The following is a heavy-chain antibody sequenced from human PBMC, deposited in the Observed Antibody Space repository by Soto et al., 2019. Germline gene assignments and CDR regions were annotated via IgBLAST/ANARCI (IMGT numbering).Heavy chain of an antibody. CDR3: ARRGAAGRLDY. Sequence: WGTLSLTCPFSGGSISSYYWSWIRQPPGKGLEWIGYIYYSGSTNYNPSLKSRVTISVDTSKNQFSLKLSSVTAADTAVYYCARRGAAGRLDYWGQGTLVTVSS. CDR2: IYYSGST. J-gene: IGHJ4*02. V-gene: IGHV4-59*01. D-gene: IGHD6-13*01. CDR1: GGSISSYY.